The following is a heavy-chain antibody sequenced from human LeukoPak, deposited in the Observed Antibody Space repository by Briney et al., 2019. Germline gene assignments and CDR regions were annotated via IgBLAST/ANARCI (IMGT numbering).Heavy chain of an antibody. V-gene: IGHV3-73*01. D-gene: IGHD3-10*01. CDR1: GFTFSGSA. CDR2: ISSKANGYAT. CDR3: AKDVMHFGSGRPYYMDV. Sequence: GGSLRLSCAASGFTFSGSAMRWVRQASGKGLEWVGRISSKANGYATAYAASVKGRFTISRDNSKNTLYLQMNSLRGEDTAVYYCAKDVMHFGSGRPYYMDVWGRGTTVIISS. J-gene: IGHJ6*03.